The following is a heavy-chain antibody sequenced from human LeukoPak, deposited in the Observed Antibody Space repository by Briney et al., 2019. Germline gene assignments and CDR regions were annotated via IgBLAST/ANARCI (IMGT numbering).Heavy chain of an antibody. Sequence: SQTLSLTCAISGDSVSHINVAWNWIRQSPSRGLEWLGRTYYRSKWYNDYAKSVKSRIIINPDTSKNQFSLQLNSVTPEDTAVYYCARGDCDSDRYSYDYWGQGTLVTVSS. J-gene: IGHJ4*02. CDR2: TYYRSKWYN. CDR1: GDSVSHINVA. V-gene: IGHV6-1*01. D-gene: IGHD2-21*02. CDR3: ARGDCDSDRYSYDY.